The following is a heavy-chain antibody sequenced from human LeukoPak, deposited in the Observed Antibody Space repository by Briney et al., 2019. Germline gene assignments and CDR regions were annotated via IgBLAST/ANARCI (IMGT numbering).Heavy chain of an antibody. D-gene: IGHD3-22*01. CDR3: ARDGTGTYYYDSSGYADY. Sequence: GGSLRLSCAASGFTFSSYSMNWVRQAPGKGLEWVSSISSSSSYIYYADSVKGRFTISRDNAKNSLYLQMNSLRAEDTAVYYCARDGTGTYYYDSSGYADYWGQGTLVTVSS. V-gene: IGHV3-21*01. CDR1: GFTFSSYS. J-gene: IGHJ4*02. CDR2: ISSSSSYI.